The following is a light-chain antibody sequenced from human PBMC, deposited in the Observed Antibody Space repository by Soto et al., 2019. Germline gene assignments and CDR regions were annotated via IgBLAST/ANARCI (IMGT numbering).Light chain of an antibody. CDR1: SSDVGGYNY. V-gene: IGLV2-14*01. Sequence: QSALTQPASVSGSPGQSITISCTGTSSDVGGYNYVSWYQQHPGRAPKLMNYDVSNRPSGVSNRLYGSKSGNTASLTISGLQAEDEADYYCSSYTSSITLVFGTGTKVTVL. CDR2: DVS. J-gene: IGLJ1*01. CDR3: SSYTSSITLV.